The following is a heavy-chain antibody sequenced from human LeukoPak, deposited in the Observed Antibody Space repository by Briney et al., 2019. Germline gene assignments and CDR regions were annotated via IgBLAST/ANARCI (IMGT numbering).Heavy chain of an antibody. CDR1: GFTFSSYG. V-gene: IGHV3-30*02. CDR3: AKDYDSSGYYPLCYFDY. J-gene: IGHJ4*02. Sequence: GGSLRLSCAASGFTFSSYGMHWVRQAPGKGLEGVAFIRYDGSNKYYADSVKGRFTISRDKSKNTLYLQMNSLRAEDTAVYYCAKDYDSSGYYPLCYFDYWGQGTLVTVSS. CDR2: IRYDGSNK. D-gene: IGHD3-22*01.